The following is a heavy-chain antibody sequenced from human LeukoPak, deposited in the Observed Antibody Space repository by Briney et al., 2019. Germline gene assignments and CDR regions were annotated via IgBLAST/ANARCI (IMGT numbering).Heavy chain of an antibody. CDR3: AREGPITMVRGGWFDP. V-gene: IGHV1-69*05. CDR1: GGTFSSYA. Sequence: SGKVSCKASGGTFSSYAISWVRQAPGQGLEWMEGIIPIFGTANYAQKFQGRVTITMDESTSTAYMEVSSLRSEDTAVYYCAREGPITMVRGGWFDPWGQGPLVTVSS. J-gene: IGHJ5*02. CDR2: IIPIFGTA. D-gene: IGHD3-10*01.